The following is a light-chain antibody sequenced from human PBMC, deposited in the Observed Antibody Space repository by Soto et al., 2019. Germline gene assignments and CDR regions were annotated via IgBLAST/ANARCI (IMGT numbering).Light chain of an antibody. Sequence: ILLTQSPCTLSLYPGERATLSCRASQSVSSSYLAWYQQKPGQAPRVLIHGASSRATGIPDRFSGSGSGTDFTLTISRLEPEDFAVYFCQQYGNPPPNAFGQGTKVDIK. CDR3: QQYGNPPPNA. V-gene: IGKV3-20*01. CDR1: QSVSSSY. J-gene: IGKJ2*01. CDR2: GAS.